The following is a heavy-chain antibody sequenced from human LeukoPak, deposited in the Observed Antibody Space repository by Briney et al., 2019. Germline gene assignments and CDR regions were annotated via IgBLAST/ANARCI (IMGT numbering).Heavy chain of an antibody. D-gene: IGHD4-17*01. CDR1: GYTLTELS. V-gene: IGHV1-24*01. CDR2: FDPEDGET. CDR3: ATGMTTVSTDTLYFDY. Sequence: ASVKVSCKVSGYTLTELSMHWVRQATGKGLEWMGGFDPEDGETIYAQEFQGRVTMTEDTSTDTAYMELSSLRSEDTAVYYCATGMTTVSTDTLYFDYWGQGTLVTVSS. J-gene: IGHJ4*02.